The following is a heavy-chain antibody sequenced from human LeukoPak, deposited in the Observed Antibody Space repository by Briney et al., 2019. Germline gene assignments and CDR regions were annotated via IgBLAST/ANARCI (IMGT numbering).Heavy chain of an antibody. D-gene: IGHD5-12*01. CDR3: ARGGGPSDYASFDY. CDR2: INHSGST. J-gene: IGHJ4*02. Sequence: SETLSLTCAVYGGSFSGYYWSWIRQPPGKGLEWIGEINHSGSTNYNPSLKSRVTISVDTSKSQFSLKLSSVTAADTAVYYCARGGGPSDYASFDYWGQGTLVTVSS. CDR1: GGSFSGYY. V-gene: IGHV4-34*01.